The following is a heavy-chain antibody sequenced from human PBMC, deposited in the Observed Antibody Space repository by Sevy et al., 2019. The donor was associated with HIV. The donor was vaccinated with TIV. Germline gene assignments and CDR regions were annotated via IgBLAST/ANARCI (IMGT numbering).Heavy chain of an antibody. Sequence: GESLKISCVASGFTFGSYGMLWVRQAPGKGLGWVADIWFDGSNIHYADSVRGRFTISRDNSKNTLSLQMSSLRAEDTAVYYCARERTYLFDYCGQGTLVTVSS. J-gene: IGHJ4*02. CDR3: ARERTYLFDY. V-gene: IGHV3-33*01. CDR1: GFTFGSYG. CDR2: IWFDGSNI.